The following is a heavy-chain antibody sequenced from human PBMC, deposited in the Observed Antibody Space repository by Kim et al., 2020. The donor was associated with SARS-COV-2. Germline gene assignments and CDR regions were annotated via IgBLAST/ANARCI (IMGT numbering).Heavy chain of an antibody. J-gene: IGHJ4*02. V-gene: IGHV4-59*01. CDR3: ARNRRNGYNYGFDY. Sequence: PSLKSRAAILIDTSKNQFSLKLSSVTVADTAVYYCARNRRNGYNYGFDYWGQGTLVTVSS. D-gene: IGHD5-12*01.